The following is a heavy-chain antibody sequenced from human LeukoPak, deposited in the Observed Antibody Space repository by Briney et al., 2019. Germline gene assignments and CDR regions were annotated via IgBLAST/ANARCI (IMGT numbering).Heavy chain of an antibody. CDR2: LSSSGSTI. Sequence: GPLRLSCAASGFTFSNYEMNWVRQAPGKGLEWVSYLSSSGSTIYYADSVKGRSTVSRDNAKNSLYLQMNSLRAEDTAVYYCARVGLAGGLDYWGQGTLVSVSS. V-gene: IGHV3-48*03. CDR1: GFTFSNYE. CDR3: ARVGLAGGLDY. D-gene: IGHD6-13*01. J-gene: IGHJ4*02.